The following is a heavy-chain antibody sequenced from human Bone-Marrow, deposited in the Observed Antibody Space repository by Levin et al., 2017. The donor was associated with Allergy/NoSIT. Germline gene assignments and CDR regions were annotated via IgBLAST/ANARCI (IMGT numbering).Heavy chain of an antibody. D-gene: IGHD1-1*01. V-gene: IGHV4-59*01. Sequence: PSQTLSLTCTVSGGSISSYYWSWIRQPPGKGLEWIGYIYYSGSTNYNPSLKSRVTISVDTSKNQFSLKLSSVTAADTAVYYCARTTSPYGGNFDYWGQGTLVTVSS. CDR3: ARTTSPYGGNFDY. CDR2: IYYSGST. CDR1: GGSISSYY. J-gene: IGHJ4*02.